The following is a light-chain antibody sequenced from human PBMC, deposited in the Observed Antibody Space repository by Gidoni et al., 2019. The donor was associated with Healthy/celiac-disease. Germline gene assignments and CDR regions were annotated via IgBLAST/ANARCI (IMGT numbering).Light chain of an antibody. CDR2: GAS. Sequence: ELVMTQSPATLSVSPGERATLSCRASQSVSSNLAWYQQKPGQAPRLLIYGASTRATGIPARFSGSGSATEFTLTISSLQSEDFAVYYCQQYNNWPPYTFGQGTKLEIK. J-gene: IGKJ2*01. V-gene: IGKV3-15*01. CDR3: QQYNNWPPYT. CDR1: QSVSSN.